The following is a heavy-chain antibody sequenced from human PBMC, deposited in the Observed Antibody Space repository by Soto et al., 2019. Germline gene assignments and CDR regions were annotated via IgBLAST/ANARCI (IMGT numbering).Heavy chain of an antibody. Sequence: QVQLQESGPGLVKPSETLSLTCTVSGGSLSSYYWSWIRQPPGKGLEWIGYIYYSGSTNYNPSLKSRVTISVDTSKNQFSLKLSSVTAADTAVYYCARGRRDFDYWGQGTLVTVSS. J-gene: IGHJ4*02. CDR2: IYYSGST. CDR1: GGSLSSYY. CDR3: ARGRRDFDY. V-gene: IGHV4-59*01.